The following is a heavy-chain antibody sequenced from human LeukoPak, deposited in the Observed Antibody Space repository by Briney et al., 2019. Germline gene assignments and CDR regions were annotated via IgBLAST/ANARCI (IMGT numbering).Heavy chain of an antibody. CDR1: GGTFSSYA. J-gene: IGHJ4*02. CDR3: ARAFTPRSGSGSWEFDY. V-gene: IGHV1-69*06. CDR2: IIPIFGTA. D-gene: IGHD3-10*01. Sequence: SVKVSCKASGGTFSSYAISWVRQAPGQGLEWMGGIIPIFGTANYAQKFQGRVTTTADKSTSTAYMELSSLRSEDTAVYYCARAFTPRSGSGSWEFDYWGQGTLVTVSS.